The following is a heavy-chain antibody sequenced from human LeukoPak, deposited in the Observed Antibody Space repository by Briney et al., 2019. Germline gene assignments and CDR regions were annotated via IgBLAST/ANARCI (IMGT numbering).Heavy chain of an antibody. CDR3: ARDHFDSSGYYHLLGYFEH. CDR2: IKPSGGGT. D-gene: IGHD3-22*01. Sequence: ASVKVSYKASGYTFTNYYVHWVRQAPGQGLEWMGIIKPSGGGTSYAPKFQGTVPMTRDTSTSTAYMELSSLRSEDTAVYYCARDHFDSSGYYHLLGYFEHWGQGTLVTVSS. J-gene: IGHJ1*01. CDR1: GYTFTNYY. V-gene: IGHV1-46*01.